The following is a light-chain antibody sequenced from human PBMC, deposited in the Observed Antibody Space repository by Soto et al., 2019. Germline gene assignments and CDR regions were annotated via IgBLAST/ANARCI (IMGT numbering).Light chain of an antibody. Sequence: QSVLTQPPSVSGAPGQRVSISCTGSTSNIGAPYDVHWYQHLPGTAPKLLIYGDNNRPSGVPDRFSGSKSGTSASPAITRLQAEDEADYYCQSYDISLHNYVFGTGTKVTV. CDR3: QSYDISLHNYV. CDR1: TSNIGAPYD. J-gene: IGLJ1*01. V-gene: IGLV1-40*01. CDR2: GDN.